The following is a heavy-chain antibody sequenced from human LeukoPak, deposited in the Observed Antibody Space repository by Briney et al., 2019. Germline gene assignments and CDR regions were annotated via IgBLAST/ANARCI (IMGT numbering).Heavy chain of an antibody. CDR1: GYTCTSYG. D-gene: IGHD4-23*01. J-gene: IGHJ3*02. Sequence: ASVKVSCKASGYTCTSYGISWVRQAPGQGLEWMGWISAYNGNTNYAQNLQGRVTMTTDTSTNTAYMELRSLRSDDTAVYYCARDTTVVTPDAFDIWGQGTMVTVSS. V-gene: IGHV1-18*01. CDR2: ISAYNGNT. CDR3: ARDTTVVTPDAFDI.